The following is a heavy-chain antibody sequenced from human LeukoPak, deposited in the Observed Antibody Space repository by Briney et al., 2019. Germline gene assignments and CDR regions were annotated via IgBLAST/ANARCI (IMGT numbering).Heavy chain of an antibody. Sequence: GGTLRLSCAASGFTFSNYGMNWVRQAPGKGLEWVSGISGSGGSTYYADSVKGRFTISRDNSKNTLYLQMNSLRAEDTAVYYRAKAGIVVVPAAHFDYWGQGTLVTVSS. D-gene: IGHD2-2*01. J-gene: IGHJ4*02. CDR2: ISGSGGST. CDR3: AKAGIVVVPAAHFDY. V-gene: IGHV3-23*01. CDR1: GFTFSNYG.